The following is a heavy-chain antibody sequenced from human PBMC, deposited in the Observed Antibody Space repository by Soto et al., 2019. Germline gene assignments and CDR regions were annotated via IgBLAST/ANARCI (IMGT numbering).Heavy chain of an antibody. CDR3: AREGSEYYGSGSPGWDAFDI. Sequence: ETLSLTCTVSGGSISSYYWSWIRQPPGKGLEWIGYIYYSGSTNYNPSLKSRVTISVDTSKNQFSLKLSSVTAADTAVYYCAREGSEYYGSGSPGWDAFDIWGQGTMVTVSS. CDR2: IYYSGST. J-gene: IGHJ3*02. V-gene: IGHV4-59*01. D-gene: IGHD3-10*01. CDR1: GGSISSYY.